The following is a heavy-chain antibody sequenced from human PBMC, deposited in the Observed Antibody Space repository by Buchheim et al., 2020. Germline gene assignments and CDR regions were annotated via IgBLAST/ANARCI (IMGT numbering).Heavy chain of an antibody. V-gene: IGHV3-48*01. CDR1: GFTFSSYS. D-gene: IGHD4-11*01. CDR2: ISSSSSTI. Sequence: EEQLVESGGGLVQPGGSLRLSCAASGFTFSSYSMNWVRQAPGKGLEWVSYISSSSSTIYYADSVKGRFTISRDNAKNSLYLQMNSLRAEDTAVYYCARRDDYSNYYYGMDVWGQGTT. CDR3: ARRDDYSNYYYGMDV. J-gene: IGHJ6*02.